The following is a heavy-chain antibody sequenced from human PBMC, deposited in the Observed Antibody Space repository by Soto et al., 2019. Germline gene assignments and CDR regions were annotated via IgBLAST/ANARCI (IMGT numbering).Heavy chain of an antibody. CDR3: ARDQGRRSWAPSTFSWFDP. CDR1: GGTFSSYA. V-gene: IGHV1-69*01. Sequence: QVQLVQSGAEVKKPGSSVKVSCKASGGTFSSYAISWVRQAPGQGLEWMGGIIPIFGTANYAQKFQGRVTITADESTSTAYMELSSLRSEDTAVYYCARDQGRRSWAPSTFSWFDPWGQGTLVTVSS. D-gene: IGHD6-13*01. J-gene: IGHJ5*02. CDR2: IIPIFGTA.